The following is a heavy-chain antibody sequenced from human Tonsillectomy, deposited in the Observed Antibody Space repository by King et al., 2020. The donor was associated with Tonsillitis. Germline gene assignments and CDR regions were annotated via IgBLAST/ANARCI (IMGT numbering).Heavy chain of an antibody. CDR2: ISGRGDDT. Sequence: VQLVESGGGLVQPGGSLRLSCAASGFTFASYAMSWVRQAPGKGFDWVSAISGRGDDTYYADSVKGRFTISRDNSKNTLYLQMNSLRAEDTAMYYCEKDNFWYALGWGQGTLLAVSS. J-gene: IGHJ4*02. V-gene: IGHV3-23*04. CDR1: GFTFASYA. CDR3: EKDNFWYALG. D-gene: IGHD6-13*01.